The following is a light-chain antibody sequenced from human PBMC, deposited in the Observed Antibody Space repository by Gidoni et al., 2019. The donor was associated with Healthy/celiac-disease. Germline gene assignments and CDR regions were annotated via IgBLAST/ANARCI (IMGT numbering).Light chain of an antibody. CDR1: SSDVGGYNY. V-gene: IGLV2-14*01. Sequence: QAALTQPASVSGSPGQSITISCTGTSSDVGGYNYVSWYQQPPGKAPKLMIYEVSNRPSGVPDRFSGSKSGNTASLTISGLQAEDEADYYCSSYTSSSTLPVVFGGGTKLTVL. CDR3: SSYTSSSTLPVV. CDR2: EVS. J-gene: IGLJ2*01.